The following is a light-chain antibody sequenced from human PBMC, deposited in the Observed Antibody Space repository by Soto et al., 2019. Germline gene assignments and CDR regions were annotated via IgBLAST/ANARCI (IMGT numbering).Light chain of an antibody. CDR1: QSISRY. V-gene: IGKV1-39*01. CDR2: SAS. CDR3: QQSYSTLAFT. J-gene: IGKJ3*01. Sequence: DIQMTQSPSSLSASVGDRVTITCRASQSISRYLNWYQQKPGKAPKLLIYSASSLQSGVPSRFSGSGSGTDFTLTISSLQPEDFATYYCQQSYSTLAFTFGPGTTLDIK.